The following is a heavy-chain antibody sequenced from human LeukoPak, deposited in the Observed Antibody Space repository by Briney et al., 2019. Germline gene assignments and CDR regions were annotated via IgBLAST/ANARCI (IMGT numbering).Heavy chain of an antibody. D-gene: IGHD1-26*01. V-gene: IGHV4-30-4*07. J-gene: IGHJ4*02. CDR2: FYYSGST. CDR1: GGSISSGGYS. Sequence: PSQTLSLTCAVSGGSISSGGYSWSWIRQPPGKGLEWIGHFYYSGSTNYNPSLKSRVTISVDTSRNQFSLKLTSVTAADTAVCYCARGQGGNYYLNYFDYWGQGALVTVSS. CDR3: ARGQGGNYYLNYFDY.